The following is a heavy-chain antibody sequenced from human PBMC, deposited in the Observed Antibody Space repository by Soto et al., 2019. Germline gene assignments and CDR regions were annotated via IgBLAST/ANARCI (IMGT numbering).Heavy chain of an antibody. CDR2: ISTGNGNT. D-gene: IGHD3-22*01. V-gene: IGHV1-18*01. J-gene: IGHJ3*02. CDR3: ARAIKYYYDSSGYFRAFDI. Sequence: ASVKVSCKASGYTFTRSGISWVRQAPGQGLEWMGWISTGNGNTKYAQTFQGRVTITRDTSASTAYMELSSLRSEDTAVYYCARAIKYYYDSSGYFRAFDIWGQGTMVTVSS. CDR1: GYTFTRSG.